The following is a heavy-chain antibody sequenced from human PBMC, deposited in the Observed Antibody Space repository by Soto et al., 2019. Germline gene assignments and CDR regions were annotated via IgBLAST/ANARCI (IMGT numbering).Heavy chain of an antibody. V-gene: IGHV3-23*01. D-gene: IGHD1-20*01. J-gene: IGHJ3*02. CDR3: AKVGGITGIIDAFEI. CDR2: ISGSGGAT. CDR1: GFTFSSYA. Sequence: EVQLLESGGGLVQPGGSLRLSCAASGFTFSSYAMSWVRQAPGKGLEWVSTISGSGGATYYADSVKGRFTISRDNSKKTLNLQMNSLRAEDTAVYYCAKVGGITGIIDAFEIWGQGTMGTVSS.